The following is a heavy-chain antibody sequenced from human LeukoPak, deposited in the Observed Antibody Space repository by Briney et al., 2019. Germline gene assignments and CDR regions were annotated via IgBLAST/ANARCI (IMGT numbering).Heavy chain of an antibody. Sequence: SETLSLTCAVYGGSFSGHYWSWIRQPPGKGLEWIGEINHSGGTNYNPSLKSRVTISADTSRNQFSLKLSSMTAADTAIYYCAREFTTSSTSFDYWGREPWSPSP. D-gene: IGHD2/OR15-2a*01. CDR1: GGSFSGHY. J-gene: IGHJ4*02. CDR3: AREFTTSSTSFDY. CDR2: INHSGGT. V-gene: IGHV4-34*01.